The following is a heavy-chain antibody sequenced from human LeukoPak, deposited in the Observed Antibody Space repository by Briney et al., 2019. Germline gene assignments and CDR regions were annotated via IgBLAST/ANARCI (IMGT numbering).Heavy chain of an antibody. CDR3: PTLPDTAMVPSPY. CDR1: GFTFSNAW. V-gene: IGHV3-15*01. J-gene: IGHJ4*02. D-gene: IGHD5-18*01. Sequence: GGSLRLSCAASGFTFSNAWMNWVRQAPGKGLEWVGCIKSKTDGGTTDYAAPGKGRFTISRDDSKKTLYLQINSLTTEHTAVYYCPTLPDTAMVPSPYWGQGPLVTVSS. CDR2: IKSKTDGGTT.